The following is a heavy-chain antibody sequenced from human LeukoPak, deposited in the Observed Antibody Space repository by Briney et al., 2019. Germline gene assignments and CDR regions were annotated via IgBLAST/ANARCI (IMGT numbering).Heavy chain of an antibody. J-gene: IGHJ4*02. CDR3: ARHGSIATGAFTH. D-gene: IGHD6-13*01. Sequence: SETLSLTCTVSGGSISSYYWSWIRQPPGKGLEWIGYIYYSGSTNYNPSLKSRVTISVDTSKNQFSLKLSSVTAADTAVFYCARHGSIATGAFTHWGQGTLVTVSS. V-gene: IGHV4-59*01. CDR2: IYYSGST. CDR1: GGSISSYY.